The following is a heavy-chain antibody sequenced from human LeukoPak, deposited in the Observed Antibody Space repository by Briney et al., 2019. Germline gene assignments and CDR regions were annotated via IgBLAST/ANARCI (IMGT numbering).Heavy chain of an antibody. CDR1: GGTFSSYA. CDR2: IIPIFGTA. J-gene: IGHJ4*02. Sequence: SAKVSCKASGGTFSSYAISWVRQAPGQGLEWMGGIIPIFGTANYAQKFQGRVTITADESTSTAYMELSSLRSEDTAVYYCARGFYYDSSGYLPYYFDYWGQGTLVTVSS. V-gene: IGHV1-69*13. D-gene: IGHD3-22*01. CDR3: ARGFYYDSSGYLPYYFDY.